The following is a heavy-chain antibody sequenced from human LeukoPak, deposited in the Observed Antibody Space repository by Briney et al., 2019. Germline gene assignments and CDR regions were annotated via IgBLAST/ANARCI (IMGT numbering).Heavy chain of an antibody. CDR2: IYTGGST. Sequence: GGSLRLSCAASGFTVNSNYVSWVRQAPGKGLEWVSVIYTGGSTFYADSVKGRFTISRDNSKNTLYLQMNSLRAEDTAMYYCARHYGSGSYAHFDYWGQGTLVTVSS. CDR1: GFTVNSNY. CDR3: ARHYGSGSYAHFDY. J-gene: IGHJ4*02. V-gene: IGHV3-66*04. D-gene: IGHD3-10*01.